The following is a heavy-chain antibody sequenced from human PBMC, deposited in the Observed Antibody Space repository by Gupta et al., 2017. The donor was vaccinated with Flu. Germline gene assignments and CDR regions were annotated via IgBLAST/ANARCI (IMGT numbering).Heavy chain of an antibody. CDR2: SRNKPNSCTT. D-gene: IGHD4-17*01. CDR3: AREVRDGPYGNYFDY. V-gene: IGHV3-72*01. Sequence: EVQLVESGGGLVQPGGSLRLSCAASGFTFSDHYMAWVRQAPGKGLEWVGRSRNKPNSCTTECAASVRGRFTISRDDSTNSLYLQLNSLKTEDTAVYYCAREVRDGPYGNYFDYWGQGTLVTVSS. CDR1: GFTFSDHY. J-gene: IGHJ4*02.